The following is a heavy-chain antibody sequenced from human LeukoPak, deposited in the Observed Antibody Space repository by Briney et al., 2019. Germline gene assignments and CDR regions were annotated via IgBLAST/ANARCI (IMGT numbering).Heavy chain of an antibody. CDR2: ISWNSGSI. D-gene: IGHD3-16*01. CDR3: AKALGGGFRFSVDY. CDR1: GFTFDDYA. J-gene: IGHJ4*02. Sequence: GRSLRLSCTASGFTFDDYAMHWVRQAPRKGLEWVSGISWNSGSIGYADSVKGRFTISRDNAKNSLYLQMNSLRAEDMALYYCAKALGGGFRFSVDYWGQGTLVTVSS. V-gene: IGHV3-9*03.